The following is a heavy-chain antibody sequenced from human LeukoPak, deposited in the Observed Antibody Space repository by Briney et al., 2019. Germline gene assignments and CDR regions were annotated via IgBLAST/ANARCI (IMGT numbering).Heavy chain of an antibody. CDR1: GFTFDDYG. CDR3: ARAGYGDYFDY. Sequence: GGSLRLSCAASGFTFDDYGMSWVRQAPGKGLEWVSGINWNGGSTGYADSVKGRFTISRDKAKNSLYLQMNSLRAEDTALYYCARAGYGDYFDYWGQGTLVTVSS. J-gene: IGHJ4*02. D-gene: IGHD4-17*01. V-gene: IGHV3-20*04. CDR2: INWNGGST.